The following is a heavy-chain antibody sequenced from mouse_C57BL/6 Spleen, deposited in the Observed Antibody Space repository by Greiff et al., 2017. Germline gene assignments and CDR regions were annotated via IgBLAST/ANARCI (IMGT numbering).Heavy chain of an antibody. CDR1: GYTFTSYW. D-gene: IGHD6-1*01. J-gene: IGHJ3*01. CDR3: AWSHPFAY. Sequence: VQLQQPGAELVMPGASVKLSCKASGYTFTSYWMHWVKQRPGQGLEWIGEIDPSDSYTNYNQKFKGKSTLTVDKSSSTAYMQLGSLTSEDSAVYYCAWSHPFAYWGQGTLVTVSA. CDR2: IDPSDSYT. V-gene: IGHV1-69*01.